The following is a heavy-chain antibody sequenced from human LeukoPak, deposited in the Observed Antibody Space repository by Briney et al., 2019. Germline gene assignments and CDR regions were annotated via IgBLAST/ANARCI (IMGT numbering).Heavy chain of an antibody. Sequence: SVKVSCKASKGTFRTNAISWVRQVPRQGLEWMGGIIPIFGRPHYAQKFQGRVTLTTDESTSTAYMELRSLRSDDTAVYYCAREYSSSWYGDRKGYFQHWGQGTLVTVSS. CDR3: AREYSSSWYGDRKGYFQH. D-gene: IGHD6-13*01. J-gene: IGHJ1*01. CDR1: KGTFRTNA. V-gene: IGHV1-69*05. CDR2: IIPIFGRP.